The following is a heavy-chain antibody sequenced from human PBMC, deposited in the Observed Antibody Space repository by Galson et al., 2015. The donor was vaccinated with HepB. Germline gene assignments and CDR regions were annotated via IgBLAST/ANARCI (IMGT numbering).Heavy chain of an antibody. CDR1: GYTFTSQY. D-gene: IGHD6-25*01. V-gene: IGHV1-46*01. J-gene: IGHJ4*02. Sequence: SVKVSCKASGYTFTSQYIHWVRQAPGQGLEWMGIINPYSGGTNYAQEFQGRVTMTGDTSTSTVYMDLRSLRSDDTAVYYCARGLAADDYWGQGTPVTVSS. CDR3: ARGLAADDY. CDR2: INPYSGGT.